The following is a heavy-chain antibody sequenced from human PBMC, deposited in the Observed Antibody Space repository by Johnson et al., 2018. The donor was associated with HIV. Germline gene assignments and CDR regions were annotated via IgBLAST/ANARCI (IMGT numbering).Heavy chain of an antibody. V-gene: IGHV3-74*01. D-gene: IGHD5-18*01. CDR1: GFTFSSYW. CDR2: INSDGSST. Sequence: VQLVESGGGLVQSGGSLRLSCAASGFTFSSYWMHWVRQGPGKGLVWVSRINSDGSSTRYADSVKGRFTISRDNAKNTLYLQMNSLRAEDTAVYYCARERGTDMAGDAFDIWGQGTVVTVSS. CDR3: ARERGTDMAGDAFDI. J-gene: IGHJ3*02.